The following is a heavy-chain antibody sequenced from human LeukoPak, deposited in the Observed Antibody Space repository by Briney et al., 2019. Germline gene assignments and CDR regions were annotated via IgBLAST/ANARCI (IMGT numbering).Heavy chain of an antibody. V-gene: IGHV3-74*01. CDR2: INTDGSST. CDR3: ARRGYYYDSSGYYQVPFFDY. CDR1: GFTFSSYW. Sequence: GGSLRLSCAASGFTFSSYWMHWVRQAPGNGLVWVSRINTDGSSTSYADSVKGRFTISRDNAKNTLYLQMNSLRAEDTAVYYCARRGYYYDSSGYYQVPFFDYWGQGTLVTVSS. D-gene: IGHD3-22*01. J-gene: IGHJ4*02.